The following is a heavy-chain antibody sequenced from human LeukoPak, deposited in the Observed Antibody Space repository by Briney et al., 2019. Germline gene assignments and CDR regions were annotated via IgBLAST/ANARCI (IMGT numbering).Heavy chain of an antibody. V-gene: IGHV3-23*01. J-gene: IGHJ6*03. CDR2: INGGGNTT. Sequence: GGSLRLSCAASGFAFSSFAMGWVRQSPGKGLEWVSTINGGGNTTFYADSVKGRFTISRDNSKNTLYLHMDSLRSDDTAIYYCTKELHVAVAVADYYYFYMDVWGRGTAVSVSS. D-gene: IGHD6-19*01. CDR3: TKELHVAVAVADYYYFYMDV. CDR1: GFAFSSFA.